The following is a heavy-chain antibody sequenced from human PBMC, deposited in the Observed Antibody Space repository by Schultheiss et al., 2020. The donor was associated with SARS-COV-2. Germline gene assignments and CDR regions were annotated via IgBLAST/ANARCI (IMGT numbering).Heavy chain of an antibody. V-gene: IGHV3-53*01. J-gene: IGHJ6*02. D-gene: IGHD5-24*01. CDR3: ARDYNSDYGLDV. CDR2: IYSGGST. CDR1: GFTVSSNY. Sequence: GESLKISCAASGFTVSSNYMSWVRQAPGKGLEWVSVIYSGGSTYYADSVKGRFTISRDNSKNTLYLQMNSLRAEDTAVYYCARDYNSDYGLDVWGQGTTVTVSS.